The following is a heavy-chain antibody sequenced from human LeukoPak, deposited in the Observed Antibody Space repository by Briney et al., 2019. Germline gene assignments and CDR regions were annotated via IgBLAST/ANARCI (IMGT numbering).Heavy chain of an antibody. CDR1: GGSISSSNW. D-gene: IGHD3-22*01. J-gene: IGHJ1*01. Sequence: PSGTLSLTCAVSGGSISSSNWWSWVRQPPGKGLEWIGEIYHSGSTNYNPSLKSRVTISVDKSKNQFSLKLSSVTAADTAVYYCARGGLYYYDNPPTLYGPGHEYFQHWGQGTLVTVSS. CDR2: IYHSGST. V-gene: IGHV4-4*02. CDR3: ARGGLYYYDNPPTLYGPGHEYFQH.